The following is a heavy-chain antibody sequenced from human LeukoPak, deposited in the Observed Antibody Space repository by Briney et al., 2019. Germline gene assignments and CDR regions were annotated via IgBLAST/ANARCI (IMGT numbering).Heavy chain of an antibody. CDR3: ASKIGIAAADYYYYGMDV. V-gene: IGHV3-66*01. Sequence: GGSLRLSCAASGFTVSSNYMSWVRQAPGKGLEWVSVIYSGGSTYYADSVKGRFTISRDNSKNTLYLQMNSLRAEDTAVYHCASKIGIAAADYYYYGMDVWGQGTTVTVSS. CDR1: GFTVSSNY. D-gene: IGHD6-13*01. CDR2: IYSGGST. J-gene: IGHJ6*02.